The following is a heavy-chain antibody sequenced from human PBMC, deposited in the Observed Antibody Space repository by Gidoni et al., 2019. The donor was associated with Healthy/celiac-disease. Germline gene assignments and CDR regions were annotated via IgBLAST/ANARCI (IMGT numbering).Heavy chain of an antibody. Sequence: QVQLVESGGGVVQPGRSLRLSCAASGVTFSSYGMHWVRQAPGKGLEWVAVISYDGSNKYYADSVKGRFTISRDNSKNTLYLQMNSLRAEDTAVYYCAKDFPEDSSGWYDYYYYYGMDVWGQGTTVTVSS. CDR2: ISYDGSNK. D-gene: IGHD6-19*01. J-gene: IGHJ6*02. CDR3: AKDFPEDSSGWYDYYYYYGMDV. CDR1: GVTFSSYG. V-gene: IGHV3-30*18.